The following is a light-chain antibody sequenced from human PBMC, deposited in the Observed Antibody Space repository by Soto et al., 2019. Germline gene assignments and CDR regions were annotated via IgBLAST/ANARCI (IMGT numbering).Light chain of an antibody. CDR3: QQSYTTIRS. CDR1: QSISRY. CDR2: AIS. V-gene: IGKV1-39*01. Sequence: DVQMTQSPSSLSASIGDRVTITCRASQSISRYLAWYQDKPGRAPKLLIYAISNLQSGVPARFSGSGSGTDFHLTINSLQPEDFATYYCQQSYTTIRSFGQGTKVEIK. J-gene: IGKJ1*01.